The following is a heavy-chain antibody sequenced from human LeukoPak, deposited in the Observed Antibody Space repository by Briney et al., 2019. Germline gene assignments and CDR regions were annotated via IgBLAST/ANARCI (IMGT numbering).Heavy chain of an antibody. CDR3: AKNGRPVTGPFDY. CDR2: MSGTSGGI. D-gene: IGHD1-26*01. V-gene: IGHV3-23*01. CDR1: GFTFGSYA. Sequence: GGSLRLSCAASGFTFGSYAMSWVRQAPGKGLEWVSVMSGTSGGIYYADAVKGRFTISRDYSKNTLFLEMNSLRDEDTAVYYCAKNGRPVTGPFDYWGQGTLVTVSS. J-gene: IGHJ4*02.